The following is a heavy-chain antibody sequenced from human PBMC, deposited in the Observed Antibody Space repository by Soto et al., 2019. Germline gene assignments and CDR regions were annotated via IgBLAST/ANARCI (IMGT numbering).Heavy chain of an antibody. CDR3: ARAKDLSPSE. V-gene: IGHV4-4*07. J-gene: IGHJ4*02. Sequence: QVQLQESGPGLVKPSATLSLTCTVSGGSLRTYYWRWIRQPAGKELEWIGRIHTSGSTNYNPSPKSRVTMSVDTSKNQFSLKLSSVTAADTAVYYCARAKDLSPSEWGQGTLVTVSS. CDR1: GGSLRTYY. CDR2: IHTSGST.